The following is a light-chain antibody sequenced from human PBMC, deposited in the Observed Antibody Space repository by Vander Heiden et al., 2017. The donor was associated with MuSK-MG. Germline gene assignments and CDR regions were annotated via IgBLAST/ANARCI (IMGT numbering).Light chain of an antibody. Sequence: DIQMTQSPSSLSASVGDRVTITCRASPGISNYLAWYQQKPGKVPKLLIYGASTLQSGVTSRFSGSGSGTDFTLTISSLQPEDVATYYCQKYNSASYTFGGGTKLGIK. CDR2: GAS. CDR3: QKYNSASYT. V-gene: IGKV1-27*01. CDR1: PGISNY. J-gene: IGKJ4*01.